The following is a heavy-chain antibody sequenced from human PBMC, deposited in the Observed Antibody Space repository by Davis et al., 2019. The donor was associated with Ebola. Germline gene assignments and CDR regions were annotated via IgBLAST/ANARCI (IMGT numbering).Heavy chain of an antibody. J-gene: IGHJ4*02. D-gene: IGHD2-15*01. Sequence: SETLSLTCTVSGGSISSYYWSWIRQPPGKGLEWIGYIYYSGSTNYNPSLKSRVTISVDTSKNQFSLKLSSVTAADTAVYYCARRYCSGGSCYYGYWGQGTLVIVSS. CDR2: IYYSGST. CDR1: GGSISSYY. CDR3: ARRYCSGGSCYYGY. V-gene: IGHV4-59*01.